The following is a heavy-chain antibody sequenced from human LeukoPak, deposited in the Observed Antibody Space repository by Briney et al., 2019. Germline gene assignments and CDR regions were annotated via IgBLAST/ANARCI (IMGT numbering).Heavy chain of an antibody. Sequence: ASVKVSCKASGYTFNNYYMHWVRQAPGQGLEWMGWISGYNGNTNSAPKLQGRVTMTTDTSTSTAHMELRSLTSDDTAVYYCARDERARDFGAAGYFDYWGQGTLVTVSS. CDR3: ARDERARDFGAAGYFDY. J-gene: IGHJ4*02. CDR2: ISGYNGNT. CDR1: GYTFNNYY. V-gene: IGHV1-18*04. D-gene: IGHD4-17*01.